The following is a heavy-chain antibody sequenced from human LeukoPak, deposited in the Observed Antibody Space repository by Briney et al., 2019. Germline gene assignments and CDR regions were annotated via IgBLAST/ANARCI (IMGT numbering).Heavy chain of an antibody. J-gene: IGHJ4*02. V-gene: IGHV3-23*01. Sequence: PGGSLRLSCAASGFSLTSSAMSWVRQAPGKGLEWVSAISGSGGATYYADSVKGRFTISRDNSKNTPYLQMHSLRAEDTAVYYCARSGGAARPGSPDYWGQGTLVTVSS. CDR2: ISGSGGAT. D-gene: IGHD6-6*01. CDR1: GFSLTSSA. CDR3: ARSGGAARPGSPDY.